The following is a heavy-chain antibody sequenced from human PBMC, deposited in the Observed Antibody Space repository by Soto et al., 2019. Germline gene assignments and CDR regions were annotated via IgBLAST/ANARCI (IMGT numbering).Heavy chain of an antibody. CDR2: FYYSGST. J-gene: IGHJ6*02. V-gene: IGHV4-59*08. D-gene: IGHD2-2*01. CDR1: GGSISSYY. CDR3: ARLGGYCSSTSCYGYYGMDV. Sequence: LSLTCTVSGGSISSYYWSWIRQPPGKGLEWIGTFYYSGSTNYNPSLESRVTISVDTSKNQFSLKVSSVTAADTAVYYCARLGGYCSSTSCYGYYGMDVWGQGTTVTVS.